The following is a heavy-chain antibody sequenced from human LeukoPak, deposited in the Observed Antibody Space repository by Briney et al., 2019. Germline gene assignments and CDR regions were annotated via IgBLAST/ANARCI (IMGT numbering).Heavy chain of an antibody. Sequence: SETLSLTCTVSGGSVSSGSYYWSWIRQPPGKGLEWIGYIYYSGSTNYNPSLKSRVTISVDTSKNQFSLKLSSVTAADTAVYYCASHSDGSGWYGEGLDYWGQGTQVTVSS. D-gene: IGHD6-19*01. V-gene: IGHV4-61*01. CDR1: GGSVSSGSYY. CDR2: IYYSGST. J-gene: IGHJ4*02. CDR3: ASHSDGSGWYGEGLDY.